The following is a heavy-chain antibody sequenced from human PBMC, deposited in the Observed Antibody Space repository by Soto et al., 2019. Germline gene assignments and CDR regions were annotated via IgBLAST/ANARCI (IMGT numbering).Heavy chain of an antibody. CDR3: ARAYRSFLMAKAH. D-gene: IGHD3-3*01. Sequence: SETLSLTCTVSGGSISSSSYYWGWIRQPPGKGLEWIGSIYYSGSTYYNPSLKSRVTISVDTSKNQFSLKLSSVTAADTAVYYCARAYRSFLMAKAHWGQGTLVTVSS. V-gene: IGHV4-39*01. CDR2: IYYSGST. J-gene: IGHJ4*02. CDR1: GGSISSSSYY.